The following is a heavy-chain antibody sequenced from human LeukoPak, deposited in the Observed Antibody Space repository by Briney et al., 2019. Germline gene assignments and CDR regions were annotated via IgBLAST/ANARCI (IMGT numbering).Heavy chain of an antibody. CDR1: GGSISSYY. J-gene: IGHJ5*02. D-gene: IGHD6-13*01. Sequence: SETLSLTCTVSGGSISSYYWSWIRQPPGKGLEWIGEINHSGSTNYNPSLKSRVTISVDTSKNQFSLKLSSVTAADTAVYYCASKYSSSAYNWFDPWGQGTLVTVSS. CDR2: INHSGST. CDR3: ASKYSSSAYNWFDP. V-gene: IGHV4-34*01.